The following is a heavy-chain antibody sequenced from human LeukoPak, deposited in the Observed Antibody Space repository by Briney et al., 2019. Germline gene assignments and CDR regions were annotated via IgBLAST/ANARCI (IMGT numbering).Heavy chain of an antibody. D-gene: IGHD5-18*01. CDR2: ISSSSSYT. V-gene: IGHV3-11*06. CDR3: ARDYSGDTASYFDY. Sequence: GGSLRLSCAASGFTFSDYYMSWIRQAPGKGLEWVSYISSSSSYTNYADSVKGRFTISRDNAKNSLYLQMNGLRAEDTAVYYCARDYSGDTASYFDYWGQGTLVTVSS. J-gene: IGHJ4*02. CDR1: GFTFSDYY.